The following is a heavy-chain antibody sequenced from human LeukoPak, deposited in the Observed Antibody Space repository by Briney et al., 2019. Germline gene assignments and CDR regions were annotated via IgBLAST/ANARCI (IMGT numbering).Heavy chain of an antibody. D-gene: IGHD6-19*01. Sequence: SSETLSLTCTVSGVSVSSVTYYWGWIRQPPGRGLEWIGTLNSGGNTYYNPFLRSRVTMSADTSKNRFSLKLSSVTAANSAVYYCARHGIAVAGENFDYWGRGTLVTVSS. CDR1: GVSVSSVTYY. CDR3: ARHGIAVAGENFDY. V-gene: IGHV4-39*01. J-gene: IGHJ4*02. CDR2: LNSGGNT.